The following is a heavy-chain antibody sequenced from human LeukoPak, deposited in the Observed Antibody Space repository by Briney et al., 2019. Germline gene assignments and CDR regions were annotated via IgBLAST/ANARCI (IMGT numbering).Heavy chain of an antibody. J-gene: IGHJ5*02. Sequence: ASVKVSCKASGYTFTSYYMHWVRQAPGQGLEWMGIINPSGGSTSYAQTFQGRVTITRDTSTSTVYMELSSLRSEDTAVYYCARGSRYCSGGSCYSGWFDPWGQGTLVTVSS. V-gene: IGHV1-46*01. D-gene: IGHD2-15*01. CDR3: ARGSRYCSGGSCYSGWFDP. CDR2: INPSGGST. CDR1: GYTFTSYY.